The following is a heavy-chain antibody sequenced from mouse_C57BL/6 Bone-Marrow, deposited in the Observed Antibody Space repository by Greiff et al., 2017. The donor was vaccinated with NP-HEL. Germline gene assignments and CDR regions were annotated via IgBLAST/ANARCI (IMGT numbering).Heavy chain of an antibody. D-gene: IGHD2-4*01. CDR2: INYDGSST. CDR3: ARGYDYDDYFDV. CDR1: GFTFSDYY. V-gene: IGHV5-16*01. Sequence: EVKVVESEGGLVQPGSSMKLSCTASGFTFSDYYMAWVRQVPEKGLEWVANINYDGSSTYYLDSLKSRFIISRDNAKNILYLQMSSLKSEDTATYYCARGYDYDDYFDVWGTGTTVTVSS. J-gene: IGHJ1*03.